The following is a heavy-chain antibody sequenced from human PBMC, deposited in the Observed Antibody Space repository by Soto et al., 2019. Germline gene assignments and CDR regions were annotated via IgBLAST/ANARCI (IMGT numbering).Heavy chain of an antibody. CDR3: ARETIVVVPAAYYGMDV. J-gene: IGHJ6*02. Sequence: GASVKVSCKASGYTFTGYYMHWLRQAPGQGLEWMGWINPNSGGTNYAQKFQGRVTMTRDTSISTAYMELSRLRSDDTAVYYCARETIVVVPAAYYGMDVWGQGTTVTVSS. V-gene: IGHV1-2*02. D-gene: IGHD2-2*01. CDR1: GYTFTGYY. CDR2: INPNSGGT.